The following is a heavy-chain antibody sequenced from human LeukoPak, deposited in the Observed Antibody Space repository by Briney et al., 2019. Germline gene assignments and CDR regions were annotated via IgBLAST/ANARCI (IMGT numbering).Heavy chain of an antibody. J-gene: IGHJ4*02. V-gene: IGHV3-33*01. D-gene: IGHD2-21*02. CDR3: ARGVMTVDY. Sequence: GGSLRLSCAASGFTFSNYGMHRVRQAPGKGLEWVAIIWYDGSNKYYADSVKSRFTISRDNSKNTLYLQMNSLRAEDTAVYYCARGVMTVDYWGQGTLVTVSS. CDR2: IWYDGSNK. CDR1: GFTFSNYG.